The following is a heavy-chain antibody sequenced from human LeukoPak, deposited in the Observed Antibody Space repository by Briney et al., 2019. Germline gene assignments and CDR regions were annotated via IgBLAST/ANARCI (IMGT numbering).Heavy chain of an antibody. V-gene: IGHV5-51*01. CDR3: ARPRGSSSTTYYYYYYMDV. D-gene: IGHD2-15*01. CDR2: IYPGDSDT. J-gene: IGHJ6*03. CDR1: GYSVTSYW. Sequence: GESLKISCKGSGYSVTSYWIGWVRQMPGKGLEWMGIIYPGDSDTRYSPSFQGQVTISADKSISTAYLQWSSLKASDTAMYYCARPRGSSSTTYYYYYYMDVWGKGTTVTVSS.